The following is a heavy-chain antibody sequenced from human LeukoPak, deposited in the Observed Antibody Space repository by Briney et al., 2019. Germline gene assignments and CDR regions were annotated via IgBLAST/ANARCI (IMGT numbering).Heavy chain of an antibody. J-gene: IGHJ3*02. CDR2: ISGSGGST. V-gene: IGHV3-23*01. Sequence: PGGSLRLSCAASGFTFSSYEMNWVRQAPGKGLEWVSAISGSGGSTYYADSVKGRFTISRDNSKNTLYLQMNSLRAEDTAVYYCAKGAVYDILGLHDAFDIWGQGTMVTVSS. CDR3: AKGAVYDILGLHDAFDI. D-gene: IGHD3-9*01. CDR1: GFTFSSYE.